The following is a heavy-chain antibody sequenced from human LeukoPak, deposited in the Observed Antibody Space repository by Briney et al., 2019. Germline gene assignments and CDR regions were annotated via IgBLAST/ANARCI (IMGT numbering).Heavy chain of an antibody. D-gene: IGHD3-3*01. CDR1: GYTFTSYV. V-gene: IGHV1-3*03. CDR3: ARARYETRIWPKSRYDYYHYMDV. CDR2: INAGNGST. J-gene: IGHJ6*03. Sequence: ASVKVSCKASGYTFTSYVIHWVRQAPGQRLEWMGWINAGNGSTKYSQEFQDRVTITRDTSASTAYMELSSLRSEDMAVYYCARARYETRIWPKSRYDYYHYMDVWGKGTAVTMSS.